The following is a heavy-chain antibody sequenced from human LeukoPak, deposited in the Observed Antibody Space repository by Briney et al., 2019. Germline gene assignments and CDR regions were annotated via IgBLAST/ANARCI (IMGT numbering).Heavy chain of an antibody. CDR3: ARGPGVAGPFDC. D-gene: IGHD6-19*01. J-gene: IGHJ4*02. CDR2: INPNSGGT. CDR1: GYTFSGYY. Sequence: GASVKVSCKASGYTFSGYYMHWERQAPGQGPEWMGWINPNSGGTNYAQKFQGRVTMTRDTSISTAYMELSRLTSDDTAVYYCARGPGVAGPFDCWGQGTLVTVSS. V-gene: IGHV1-2*02.